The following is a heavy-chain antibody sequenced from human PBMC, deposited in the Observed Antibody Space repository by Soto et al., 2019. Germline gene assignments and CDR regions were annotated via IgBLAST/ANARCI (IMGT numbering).Heavy chain of an antibody. V-gene: IGHV3-64D*08. Sequence: GGSLRLSCSASGFTFSSYAMHWVRQAPGKGLEYVSAISSNGGSTYYADSVKGRFTISRDNSKNTLYLQMSSLRAEDTAVYYCVKKSKGGSSSWPYFDYWGQGTLVTVSS. CDR1: GFTFSSYA. J-gene: IGHJ4*02. CDR3: VKKSKGGSSSWPYFDY. D-gene: IGHD6-13*01. CDR2: ISSNGGST.